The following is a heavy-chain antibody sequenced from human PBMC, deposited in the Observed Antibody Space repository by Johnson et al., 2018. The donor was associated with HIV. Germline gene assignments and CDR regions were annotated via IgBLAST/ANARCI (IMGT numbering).Heavy chain of an antibody. V-gene: IGHV3-11*04. Sequence: QVLLVESGGGLVKPGGSLRLSCAASGFTFSDYYMSWIRQAPGKGLEWVSYISSSGSTIYYADSVKGRFTISRDNAKNSLYLQMNSLRAEDTAVYYCARERGEGGSYYSFRRDAFDIWGQGTMVTVSS. CDR1: GFTFSDYY. CDR2: ISSSGSTI. J-gene: IGHJ3*02. CDR3: ARERGEGGSYYSFRRDAFDI. D-gene: IGHD1-26*01.